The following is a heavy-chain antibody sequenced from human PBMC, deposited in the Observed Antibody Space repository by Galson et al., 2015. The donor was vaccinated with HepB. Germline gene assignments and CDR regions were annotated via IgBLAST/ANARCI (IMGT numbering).Heavy chain of an antibody. J-gene: IGHJ4*02. CDR1: GGSITSNNW. CDR3: ARPTLTTGFDS. CDR2: IHHTGST. V-gene: IGHV4-4*01. Sequence: ETLSLTCAVSGGSITSNNWWSWVRQPPGKRLEWIGEIHHTGSTNYNPSLQSRVTISTDKSKNQFSLKVNSVTAADPSVYSCARPTLTTGFDSWGRGTRVTVPS. D-gene: IGHD4-17*01.